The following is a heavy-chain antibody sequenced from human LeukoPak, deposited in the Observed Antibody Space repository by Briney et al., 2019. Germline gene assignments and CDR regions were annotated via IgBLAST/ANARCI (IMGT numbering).Heavy chain of an antibody. CDR1: GFTFSGYE. J-gene: IGHJ4*02. Sequence: GGSLRLSCAASGFTFSGYEMNWVRQAPGKGLEWVSYISSSASGIYYADSVKGRFTISRDNAKNSLYLQMNSLRAEDTAVYYCAREPVPSGSMHFVYWGQGTMVTVSS. CDR3: AREPVPSGSMHFVY. V-gene: IGHV3-48*03. CDR2: ISSSASGI. D-gene: IGHD3-22*01.